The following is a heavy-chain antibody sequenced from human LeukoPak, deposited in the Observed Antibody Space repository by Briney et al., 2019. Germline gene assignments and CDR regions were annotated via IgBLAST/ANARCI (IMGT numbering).Heavy chain of an antibody. V-gene: IGHV1-69*13. CDR1: GYTFTSYG. CDR2: IIPIFGTA. Sequence: AASVKVSCKASGYTFTSYGISWVRQAPGQGLEWMGGIIPIFGTANYAQKFQGRVTITADESTSTAYMELSSLRSEDTAVYYCARGLCSSTSCYWPDYYYYYMDVWGKGTTVTVSS. J-gene: IGHJ6*03. CDR3: ARGLCSSTSCYWPDYYYYYMDV. D-gene: IGHD2-2*01.